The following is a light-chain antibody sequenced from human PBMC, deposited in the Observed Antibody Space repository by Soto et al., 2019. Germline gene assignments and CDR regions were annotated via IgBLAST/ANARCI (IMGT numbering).Light chain of an antibody. CDR1: SSNIGAGYG. Sequence: QSVLTQPPSVSGAPGQRVTISCTGNSSNIGAGYGVHWYQQLPGTAPKLLIYGNANRPSGVPDRFSGSQSGTSASLAINGLQAEDEADYYCQSYDSSLRGSAVFGGGTQLTVL. CDR2: GNA. V-gene: IGLV1-40*01. CDR3: QSYDSSLRGSAV. J-gene: IGLJ3*02.